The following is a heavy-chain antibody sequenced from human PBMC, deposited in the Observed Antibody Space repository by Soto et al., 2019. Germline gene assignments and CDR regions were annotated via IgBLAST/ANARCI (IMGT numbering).Heavy chain of an antibody. CDR1: GLPHSSFA. CDR3: ARGRGITIFGVAHDAFDI. V-gene: IGHV3-23*01. Sequence: GGSLRLSCTASGLPHSSFAMMWVRQAPGKGLECVSGIYVNGGGIEYADSVKGRFTISRDNSKNTVYLQMNSLRAEDTAVYYCARGRGITIFGVAHDAFDIWGQGTMVTVSS. J-gene: IGHJ3*02. CDR2: IYVNGGGI. D-gene: IGHD3-3*01.